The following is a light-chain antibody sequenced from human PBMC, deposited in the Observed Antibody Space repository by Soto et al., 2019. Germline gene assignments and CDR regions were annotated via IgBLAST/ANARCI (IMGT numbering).Light chain of an antibody. J-gene: IGKJ1*01. CDR2: GAS. Sequence: EIVMTQSPGTLSVSPAERATLSCRASQSVSSNLAWYQQKPGQAPSLLIYGASTRATGIPARFSGSGSGTEFALTISSLQSQDFAVYYCQQYNNWPRTFGQGTKVEIK. CDR3: QQYNNWPRT. CDR1: QSVSSN. V-gene: IGKV3-15*01.